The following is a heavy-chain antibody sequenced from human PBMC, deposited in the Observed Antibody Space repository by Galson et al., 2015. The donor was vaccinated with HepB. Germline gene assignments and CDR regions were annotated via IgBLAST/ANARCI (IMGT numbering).Heavy chain of an antibody. J-gene: IGHJ6*02. CDR1: GYTFTSYG. Sequence: SVKVSCKASGYTFTSYGISWVRQAPGQGLEWMGWISAYNGNTNYAQKLQGRVTMTTDTSTSTAYMELRSLRSDDTAVYYRARDVTSSSWYGYYYYGMDVWGQGTTVTVSS. CDR2: ISAYNGNT. V-gene: IGHV1-18*04. CDR3: ARDVTSSSWYGYYYYGMDV. D-gene: IGHD6-13*01.